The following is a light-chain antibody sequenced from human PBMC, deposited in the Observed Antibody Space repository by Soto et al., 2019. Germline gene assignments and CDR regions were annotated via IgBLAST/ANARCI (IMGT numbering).Light chain of an antibody. Sequence: DIQMTPSPSTLSASVGNRVTITWPASQSISSWLAWYQQKPGKAPKLLIYDASSLESGVPSRFSGSGSGTEFTLTISSLQPDDFATYYCQQYNSYSPWTFGQGTKVDI. J-gene: IGKJ1*01. CDR2: DAS. CDR1: QSISSW. CDR3: QQYNSYSPWT. V-gene: IGKV1-5*01.